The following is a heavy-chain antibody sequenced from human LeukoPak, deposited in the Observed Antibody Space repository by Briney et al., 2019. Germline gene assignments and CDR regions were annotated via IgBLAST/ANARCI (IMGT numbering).Heavy chain of an antibody. J-gene: IGHJ3*02. CDR1: GYTFTSYA. CDR2: INTNTGNP. Sequence: GASVKVSCKASGYTFTSYAMNWVRQAPGQGLEWMGWINTNTGNPTYAQGFTGRFVFSLDTSVSTAYLQISSLKAEDTAVYYCARDRVPREYYHRSLADAFDIWGQGTLVTVSS. D-gene: IGHD2/OR15-2a*01. V-gene: IGHV7-4-1*02. CDR3: ARDRVPREYYHRSLADAFDI.